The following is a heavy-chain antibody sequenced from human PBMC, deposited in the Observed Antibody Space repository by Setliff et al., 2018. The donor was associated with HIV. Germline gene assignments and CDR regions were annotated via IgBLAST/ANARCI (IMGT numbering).Heavy chain of an antibody. D-gene: IGHD6-19*01. CDR1: GGSFSGYY. CDR3: ARSSMAGFDY. Sequence: NPSETLSLTCAVYGGSFSGYYWGWIRLSPTKGLEWIGSIHLSDTYYNPSLKSRVTISVDTSKDQFSLKLTSLTAADTAVYYCARSSMAGFDYWGQGKLVTVSS. CDR2: IHLSDT. J-gene: IGHJ4*02. V-gene: IGHV4-34*01.